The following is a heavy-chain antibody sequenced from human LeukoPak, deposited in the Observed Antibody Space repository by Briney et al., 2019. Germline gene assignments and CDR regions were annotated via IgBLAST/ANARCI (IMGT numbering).Heavy chain of an antibody. CDR2: ISAYNGNT. V-gene: IGHV1-18*01. J-gene: IGHJ5*02. Sequence: ASVKVSCKASGYTFTSYGISWVRQAPGQGLEWIGWISAYNGNTNYAQKLQGRVTMATDTSTSTAYMELRSLRSDDTAVYYCARGLMGSGLNWFDPWGQGTLVTVSS. CDR1: GYTFTSYG. D-gene: IGHD2-8*01. CDR3: ARGLMGSGLNWFDP.